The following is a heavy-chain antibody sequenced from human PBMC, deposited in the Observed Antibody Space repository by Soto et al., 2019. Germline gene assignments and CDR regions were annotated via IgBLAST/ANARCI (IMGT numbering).Heavy chain of an antibody. CDR3: ARVGCNGDNCYMLDS. D-gene: IGHD2-15*01. CDR2: ISTSSDYI. V-gene: IGHV3-21*01. CDR1: GFTFSYYN. J-gene: IGHJ5*01. Sequence: GGSLRLSCAASGFTFSYYNMNWARQAPGKGLEWVSSISTSSDYIYVDSVKGRFTISRDNAKNSLYLQMNSLRAEDTAVYYCARVGCNGDNCYMLDSWGQGTLVTVSS.